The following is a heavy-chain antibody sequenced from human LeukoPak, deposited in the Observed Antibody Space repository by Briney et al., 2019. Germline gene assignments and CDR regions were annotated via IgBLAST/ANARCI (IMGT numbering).Heavy chain of an antibody. D-gene: IGHD3-16*01. J-gene: IGHJ3*02. Sequence: PGGSLRLSCAASGFTFSDYYMSWIRQAPGKGLEWVSYISSSGSTIYYADSVKGRFTISRDNAKNSLYLQMNSLRAEDTAVYYCARDYSDYDYVWGRAFDIWGQGTMVTVSS. V-gene: IGHV3-11*04. CDR3: ARDYSDYDYVWGRAFDI. CDR1: GFTFSDYY. CDR2: ISSSGSTI.